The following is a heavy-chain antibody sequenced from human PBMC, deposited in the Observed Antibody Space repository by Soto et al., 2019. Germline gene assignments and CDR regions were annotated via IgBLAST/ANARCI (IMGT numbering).Heavy chain of an antibody. CDR1: GFSLTTSGVG. Sequence: QITLKESGPPLVKPTQTLTLTCTFSGFSLTTSGVGVGWIRQPPGKALEWLALIYWDDDKRYSPSLKNRFTITKDTSKNQVVLTMTNMDPVDTATYYCARRTRKYYFDYWGQGTLVTVSS. CDR2: IYWDDDK. J-gene: IGHJ4*02. V-gene: IGHV2-5*02. CDR3: ARRTRKYYFDY.